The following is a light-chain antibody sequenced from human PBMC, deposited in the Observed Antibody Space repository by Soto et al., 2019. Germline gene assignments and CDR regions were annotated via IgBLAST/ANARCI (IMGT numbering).Light chain of an antibody. CDR2: SNN. J-gene: IGLJ3*02. CDR3: ATWDDSLNGWV. Sequence: QLVLTQPPSASGTPGQRVTISCSGSSSNIGSNTVNWYQQFPGTAPKLLIDSNNQRPSGVPDRFSGFKSGTSASLAISGLQSEDEADYYCATWDDSLNGWVFGGGTKLTVL. CDR1: SSNIGSNT. V-gene: IGLV1-44*01.